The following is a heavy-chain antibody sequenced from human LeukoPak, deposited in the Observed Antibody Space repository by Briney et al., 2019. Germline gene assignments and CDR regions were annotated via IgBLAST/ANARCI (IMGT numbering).Heavy chain of an antibody. CDR3: AKVMTTVVTPGYYYYYYMDV. D-gene: IGHD4-23*01. CDR2: IYHSGST. Sequence: PSETLSLTCAVSGGSISSSNWWSWVRQPPGKGLEWIGEIYHSGSTNYNPSLKSRVTISVDKSKNQFSLKLSSVTAADTAVYYCAKVMTTVVTPGYYYYYYMDVWGKGTTVTISS. J-gene: IGHJ6*03. V-gene: IGHV4-4*02. CDR1: GGSISSSNW.